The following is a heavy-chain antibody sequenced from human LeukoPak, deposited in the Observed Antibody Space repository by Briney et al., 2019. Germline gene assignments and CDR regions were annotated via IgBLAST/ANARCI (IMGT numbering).Heavy chain of an antibody. D-gene: IGHD1-26*01. V-gene: IGHV4-34*01. J-gene: IGHJ6*03. CDR2: INYTGDT. CDR3: AKDNGGRSVGAAPWYYYYYMDV. Sequence: SETLSLTCHVSGGSLSGYYWSWIRQPPGKGLEWIGEINYTGDTNYNPSLRSRVTMSVDTSKNQLSLNLTSVTAADTAVYYCAKDNGGRSVGAAPWYYYYYMDVWGKGTTVTVSS. CDR1: GGSLSGYY.